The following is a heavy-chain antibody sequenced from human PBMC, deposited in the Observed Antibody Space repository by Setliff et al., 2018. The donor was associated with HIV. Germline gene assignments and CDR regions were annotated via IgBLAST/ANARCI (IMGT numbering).Heavy chain of an antibody. D-gene: IGHD6-19*01. CDR2: INPKTGDT. J-gene: IGHJ4*02. Sequence: ASVKVSCKASGYTFTYLFIHWVRLAPGRGLEWVGLINPKTGDTSYAQKFQGRVTMTRDTSISTAYMELSRLRSDDTAVYYCARPQAVAGIIPYFDYWGQGTLVTVSS. CDR3: ARPQAVAGIIPYFDY. CDR1: GYTFTYLF. V-gene: IGHV1-2*02.